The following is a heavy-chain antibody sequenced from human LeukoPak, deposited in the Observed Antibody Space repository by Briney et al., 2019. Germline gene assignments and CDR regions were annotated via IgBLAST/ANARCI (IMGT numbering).Heavy chain of an antibody. D-gene: IGHD1-26*01. CDR1: GGSISSYY. CDR2: IYYSGST. J-gene: IGHJ2*01. CDR3: ATGGSYWYFDV. Sequence: PSETLTLTCTVSGGSISSYYWSWIRQPPGKGLEWIGYIYYSGSTNYNPSLKSRVTISVDTSKNQFSLKLSSVTAADTAVHYCATGGSYWYFDVWGRGTLVTVSS. V-gene: IGHV4-59*01.